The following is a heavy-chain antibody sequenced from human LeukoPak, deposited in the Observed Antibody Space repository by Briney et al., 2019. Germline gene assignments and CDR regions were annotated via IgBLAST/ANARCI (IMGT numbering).Heavy chain of an antibody. J-gene: IGHJ4*02. CDR2: ISYDGSNK. CDR1: GFTFSSYG. V-gene: IGHV3-30*18. CDR3: AKADSGYEVDY. Sequence: PGGSLRLSCAASGFTFSSYGMHWVRQAPGKGLEWVAVISYDGSNKYYADSVKGRFTISRDNSKNTLYLQMNSLRAEDTAVYYCAKADSGYEVDYWGQGTLVAVSS. D-gene: IGHD5-12*01.